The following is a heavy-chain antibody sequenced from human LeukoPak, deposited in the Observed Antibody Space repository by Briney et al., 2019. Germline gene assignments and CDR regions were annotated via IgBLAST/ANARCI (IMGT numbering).Heavy chain of an antibody. CDR3: ARAPLLCLVLRAYSD. D-gene: IGHD6-19*01. J-gene: IGHJ4*02. CDR2: ISAYNGNT. Sequence: ASVKVSCKASGYTFTSYGISWVRQAPGQGLGWMGWISAYNGNTNNAQKLQGRVTMTTDTSTSTAYMELRSLRADDTAVYYCARAPLLCLVLRAYSDWGQGTLVTVSS. V-gene: IGHV1-18*01. CDR1: GYTFTSYG.